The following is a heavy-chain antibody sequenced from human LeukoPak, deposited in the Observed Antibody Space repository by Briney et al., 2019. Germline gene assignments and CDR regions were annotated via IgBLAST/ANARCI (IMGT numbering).Heavy chain of an antibody. CDR2: INHSGST. J-gene: IGHJ6*02. CDR1: GGSFSGYY. D-gene: IGHD4-11*01. V-gene: IGHV4-34*01. Sequence: SETLSLTCAVYGGSFSGYYWSWIRQPPGKGLERIGEINHSGSTNYNPSLKSRVTISVDTSKNQFSLKLSSVTAADTAVYYCARMLKTTLYYYYGMDVWGQGTTVTVSS. CDR3: ARMLKTTLYYYYGMDV.